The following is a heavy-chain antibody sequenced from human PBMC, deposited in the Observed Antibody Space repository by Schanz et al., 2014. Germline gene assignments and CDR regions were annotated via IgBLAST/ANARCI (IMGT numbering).Heavy chain of an antibody. CDR2: INPGGGST. CDR1: GYPFTNYY. Sequence: QVHLEQSGPEVKKPGASVKLSCRASGYPFTNYYIHWVRQAPGQGLEWMGIINPGGGSTSVAQRFQTRVALTRDTSTGTAYLGLTRLRSEDTAVYYCARDGEAAAGCDYWGQGTLVTVSS. V-gene: IGHV1-46*03. CDR3: ARDGEAAAGCDY. D-gene: IGHD6-13*01. J-gene: IGHJ4*02.